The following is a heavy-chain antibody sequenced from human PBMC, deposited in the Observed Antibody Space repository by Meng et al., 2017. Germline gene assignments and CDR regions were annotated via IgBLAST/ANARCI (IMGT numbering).Heavy chain of an antibody. Sequence: QGQLQGPGQGLVKPSETLSLTCTVSGGSISSYYWSWIRQPPGNGLEWIGYIYYSGSTNYNPSLKSRVTISVDTSKNQFSLKLSSVTAADTAVYYCAREGAYCSGGSCYYFDYWGQGTLVTVSS. CDR2: IYYSGST. CDR3: AREGAYCSGGSCYYFDY. J-gene: IGHJ4*02. CDR1: GGSISSYY. D-gene: IGHD2-15*01. V-gene: IGHV4-59*01.